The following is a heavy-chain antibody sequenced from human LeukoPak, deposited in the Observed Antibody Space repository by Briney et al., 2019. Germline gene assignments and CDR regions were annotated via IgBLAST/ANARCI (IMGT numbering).Heavy chain of an antibody. CDR1: GGTFSSYA. CDR2: IIPIFGTA. CDR3: VRVRITMSNWFDP. Sequence: WASVKVSCKASGGTFSSYAISWVRQAPGQGLEWMGGIIPIFGTANYAQKFQGRVTITADESTSTAYMELSSLRSEDTAVYYCVRVRITMSNWFDPWGQGTLVTVSS. J-gene: IGHJ5*02. V-gene: IGHV1-69*13. D-gene: IGHD3-22*01.